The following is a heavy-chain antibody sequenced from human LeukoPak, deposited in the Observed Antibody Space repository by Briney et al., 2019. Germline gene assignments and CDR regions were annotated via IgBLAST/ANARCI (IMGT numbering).Heavy chain of an antibody. CDR1: GFTFSSYA. Sequence: PGGSLRLSCAASGFTFSSYAMHWVRQAPGKGLEWVAVISYDGSNKYHADSVKGRFTISRDNSKNTLYLQMNSLRAEDTAVYYCARRGVTVVTPAAFDIWGQGTMVTVSS. CDR3: ARRGVTVVTPAAFDI. D-gene: IGHD4-23*01. V-gene: IGHV3-30*04. CDR2: ISYDGSNK. J-gene: IGHJ3*02.